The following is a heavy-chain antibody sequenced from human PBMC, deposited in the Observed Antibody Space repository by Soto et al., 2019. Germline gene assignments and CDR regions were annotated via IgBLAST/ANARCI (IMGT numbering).Heavy chain of an antibody. J-gene: IGHJ5*02. CDR1: CGSISGYY. D-gene: IGHD1-26*01. CDR2: VNHSVGT. V-gene: IGHV4-34*01. Sequence: SETLSLAWTFYCGSISGYYLSLILNHPLKGLEWIGEVNHSVGTNYNPSLKSRVTISVDTSKNQFSLKLSSVTAADTAVYYCARHVGATFRNWFEPWGQGTLVTVSS. CDR3: ARHVGATFRNWFEP.